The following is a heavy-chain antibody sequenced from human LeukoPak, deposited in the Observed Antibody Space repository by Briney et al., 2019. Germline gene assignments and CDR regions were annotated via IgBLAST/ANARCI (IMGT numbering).Heavy chain of an antibody. J-gene: IGHJ5*02. CDR3: ARAPTSSSWYDNWFDP. D-gene: IGHD6-13*01. CDR1: GGTFSSYA. Sequence: GASVKVSCKASGGTFSSYAISWVRQAPGQGLEWMGGIIPIFGTANYAQKFQGRVTITADESTSTAYMELSSLRSEDTAVYYCARAPTSSSWYDNWFDPWGQGTLVTVSS. CDR2: IIPIFGTA. V-gene: IGHV1-69*13.